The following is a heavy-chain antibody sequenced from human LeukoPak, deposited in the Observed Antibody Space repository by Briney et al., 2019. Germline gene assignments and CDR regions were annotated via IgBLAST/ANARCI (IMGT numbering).Heavy chain of an antibody. D-gene: IGHD5-18*01. Sequence: PSQTLSLTCTVSGGSISSGGYYWSWIRQPAGKGLEWIGRIYTSGSTNYNPSLKSRVTISVDTSKNQFSLKLSSVTAADTAVYYCARVAGSGSYGYSLVFDYWGQGTLVTVSS. CDR3: ARVAGSGSYGYSLVFDY. CDR1: GGSISSGGYY. J-gene: IGHJ4*02. CDR2: IYTSGST. V-gene: IGHV4-61*02.